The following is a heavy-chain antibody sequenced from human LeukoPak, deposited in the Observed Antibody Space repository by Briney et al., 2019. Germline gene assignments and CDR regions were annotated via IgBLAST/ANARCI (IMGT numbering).Heavy chain of an antibody. D-gene: IGHD2-15*01. CDR1: GFTFSDYY. CDR2: ISSSGSTI. V-gene: IGHV3-11*01. CDR3: ARDHDVVVVAATSLDY. Sequence: GGSLRLSCAASGFTFSDYYMSWIRQAPGKGLEWVSYISSSGSTIYYADSVKGRFTISRDNAKNSLYLQMNSLRAEDTAVYYCARDHDVVVVAATSLDYWGQGTLVTVSS. J-gene: IGHJ4*02.